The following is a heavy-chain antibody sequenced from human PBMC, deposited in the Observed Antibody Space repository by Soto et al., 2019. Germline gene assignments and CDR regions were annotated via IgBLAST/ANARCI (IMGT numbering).Heavy chain of an antibody. CDR3: ARKNDSSSGSFYYSGLDV. CDR2: IYRSGNA. Sequence: QMQLQESGAGLVKPSQTLSLICTVSGGSISIGGYYWSWIRHHPGKGLEWIGYIYRSGNAYYNPSLKSRVAISVDTSKNQFSLKVSSVTVADTAVYYCARKNDSSSGSFYYSGLDVWGQGTSVTVSS. CDR1: GGSISIGGYY. J-gene: IGHJ6*02. V-gene: IGHV4-31*03. D-gene: IGHD3-3*01.